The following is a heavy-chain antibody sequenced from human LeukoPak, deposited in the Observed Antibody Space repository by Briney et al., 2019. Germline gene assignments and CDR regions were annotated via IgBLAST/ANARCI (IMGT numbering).Heavy chain of an antibody. Sequence: GGSLRLSCAASGFTFSSYAMNWVRQAPGKGLEWVSVIYSGGSTYYADSVKGRFTISRDNAKNSLYLQMNSLRAEDTAVYYCASVEFLESRWGQGTLVTVSS. D-gene: IGHD3-3*02. CDR3: ASVEFLESR. CDR2: IYSGGST. J-gene: IGHJ4*02. CDR1: GFTFSSYA. V-gene: IGHV3-66*01.